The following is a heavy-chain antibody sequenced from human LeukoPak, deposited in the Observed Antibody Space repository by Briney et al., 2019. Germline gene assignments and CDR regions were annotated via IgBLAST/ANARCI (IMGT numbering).Heavy chain of an antibody. CDR1: GFTFTSHA. J-gene: IGHJ5*02. Sequence: GGSLRLSCVASGFTFTSHAMSWVRQAPGKGLEYVLSISSANHMYYADSVKGRFTISRDNAKNSLFLQMNNLRGEDTAVYYCTREDCSNVRCYGASDAWGQGTLVTVSS. CDR2: ISSANHM. CDR3: TREDCSNVRCYGASDA. D-gene: IGHD2-2*01. V-gene: IGHV3-69-1*01.